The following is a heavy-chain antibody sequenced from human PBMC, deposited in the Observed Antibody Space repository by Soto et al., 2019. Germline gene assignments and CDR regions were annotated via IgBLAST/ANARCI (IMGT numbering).Heavy chain of an antibody. D-gene: IGHD2-15*01. CDR2: IYPGDSDT. J-gene: IGHJ4*02. CDR1: GYSFSSQW. CDR3: ARLGCSGGICYLSWFDY. V-gene: IGHV5-51*01. Sequence: LGESLKISCKGSGYSFSSQWIGWVRQMPGKGLEWMGIIYPGDSDTRYNPSFQGQVTISADKSISTAYLQWNSLRASDTAIYYCARLGCSGGICYLSWFDYWGQGTLVTVSS.